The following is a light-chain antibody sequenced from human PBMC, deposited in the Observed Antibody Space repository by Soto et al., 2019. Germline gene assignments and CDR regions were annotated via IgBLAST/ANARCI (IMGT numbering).Light chain of an antibody. Sequence: QSVLTQPASVSGSPGQSITFSCTGTSSDVGGYNYVSWYQQHPGKAPKLMIYDVSNRPSGVSNRFSGSKSGNTASLTISGLQAEAVADNSCSSYSDSHSDVFGTRSTVTVL. V-gene: IGLV2-14*01. CDR3: SSYSDSHSDV. J-gene: IGLJ1*01. CDR1: SSDVGGYNY. CDR2: DVS.